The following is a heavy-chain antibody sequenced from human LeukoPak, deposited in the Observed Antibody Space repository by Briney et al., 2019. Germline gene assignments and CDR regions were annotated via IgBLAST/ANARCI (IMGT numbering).Heavy chain of an antibody. V-gene: IGHV4-39*01. CDR2: IYYSGNT. CDR3: ARQTGAGLFILP. D-gene: IGHD3/OR15-3a*01. CDR1: GGSISSSSYY. J-gene: IGHJ4*02. Sequence: SETLSLTCTVSGGSISSSSYYWGWIRQPPGKGLEWIGSIYYSGNTYYNASLKSQVSISIDTSKNQFSLRLTSVTAADTAVYYCARQTGAGLFILPGGQGTLVTVSS.